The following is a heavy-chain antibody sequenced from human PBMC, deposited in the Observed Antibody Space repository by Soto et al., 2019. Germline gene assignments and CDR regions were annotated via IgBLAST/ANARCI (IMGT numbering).Heavy chain of an antibody. Sequence: EVQLVESGGGLVQPGGSLRLSCTASGFTFSDSWMTWVRQSPGKGLEWVARIKPDESEKKYADSVKARFSISRDNAKNSMYLQMDSLRGEDTAVYYCVRGGSNYASWGQGTLVTVSS. V-gene: IGHV3-7*01. CDR1: GFTFSDSW. CDR3: VRGGSNYAS. CDR2: IKPDESEK. J-gene: IGHJ5*02. D-gene: IGHD4-4*01.